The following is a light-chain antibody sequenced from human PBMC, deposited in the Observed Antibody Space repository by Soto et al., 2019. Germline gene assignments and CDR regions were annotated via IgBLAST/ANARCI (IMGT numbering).Light chain of an antibody. Sequence: QSVLTQPPSVSGSPGQSVTISCTGTSSDVGSYNRVSWYQQPPGTAPKLLIYEVSNRPSGVPDRFSGSKSGNTASLTISGXXXXDXXXYXCXSYTSTSTVFGGGTQLTVL. CDR2: EVS. CDR1: SSDVGSYNR. J-gene: IGLJ2*01. V-gene: IGLV2-18*02. CDR3: XSYTSTSTV.